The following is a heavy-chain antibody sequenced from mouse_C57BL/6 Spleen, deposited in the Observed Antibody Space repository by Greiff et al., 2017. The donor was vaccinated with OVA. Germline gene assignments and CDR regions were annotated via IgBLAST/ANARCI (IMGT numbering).Heavy chain of an antibody. CDR2: INPNYGTT. CDR1: GYSFTVYN. J-gene: IGHJ2*01. Sequence: VQLKESGPELVKPGASVKISCKASGYSFTVYNMNWVKQSNGKSLEWIGVINPNYGTTSYNQKFKGKATLTVDQSSSTAYMQLNSLTSEDSAVYYVARGLTTVVATDFDYWGQGTTLTVSS. V-gene: IGHV1-39*01. CDR3: ARGLTTVVATDFDY. D-gene: IGHD1-1*01.